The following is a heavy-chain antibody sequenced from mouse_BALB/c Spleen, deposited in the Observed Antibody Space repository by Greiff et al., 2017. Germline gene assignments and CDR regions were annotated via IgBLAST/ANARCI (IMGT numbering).Heavy chain of an antibody. CDR1: GYKFTDYA. J-gene: IGHJ4*01. Sequence: QVQLQQSGAELVRPGVSVKISCKGSGYKFTDYAMHWVKQSHAKSLEWIGVISTYYGDASYNQKFKGKATMTVDKSSSTAYMELARLTSEDSAIYYCARDNYYAMDYWGQGTSVTVSS. D-gene: IGHD1-3*01. V-gene: IGHV1S137*01. CDR2: ISTYYGDA. CDR3: ARDNYYAMDY.